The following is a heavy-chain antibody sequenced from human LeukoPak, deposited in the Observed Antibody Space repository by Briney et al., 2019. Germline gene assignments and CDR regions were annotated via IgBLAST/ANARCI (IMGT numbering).Heavy chain of an antibody. Sequence: PSETLSLTCSVSGASISFGGYYWSWIRQHPGKGLEWIGYIYSSGSSYYNPSLKSRLVISADTSKNQFFLNMTSVTAADTAVYYCAREVGQGHFDPWGQGTLVIVSS. V-gene: IGHV4-31*03. CDR2: IYSSGSS. CDR1: GASISFGGYY. J-gene: IGHJ5*02. CDR3: AREVGQGHFDP.